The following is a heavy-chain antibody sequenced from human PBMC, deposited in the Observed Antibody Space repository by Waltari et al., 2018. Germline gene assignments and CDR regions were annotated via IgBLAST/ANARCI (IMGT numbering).Heavy chain of an antibody. CDR3: AKRSKRGVIGPDY. CDR2: ISGSGGST. Sequence: EVQLLESGGGLVQPGGSLRLSCAASGFTFSSYAMSWVRQAPGKGLEWVSAISGSGGSTYYEDSVKGRFTISRDNSNHTLYLQMNSLRAEDTAVYYCAKRSKRGVIGPDYWGQGTLVTVSS. V-gene: IGHV3-23*01. D-gene: IGHD3-10*01. J-gene: IGHJ4*02. CDR1: GFTFSSYA.